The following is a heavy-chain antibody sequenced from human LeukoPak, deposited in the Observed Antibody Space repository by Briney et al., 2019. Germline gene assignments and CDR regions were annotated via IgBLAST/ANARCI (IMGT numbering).Heavy chain of an antibody. D-gene: IGHD3-16*01. V-gene: IGHV4-59*01. CDR2: AYYSGST. Sequence: PSETLSLTCTVSGGSISSYFWSWIRQPPGKGLEWIGYAYYSGSTNYNPSLKSRVTISVDTSKEQFSLKLSSATAADTAVYYCARVLDLSKRGLDAFDIWGQGTMVTVSS. CDR1: GGSISSYF. CDR3: ARVLDLSKRGLDAFDI. J-gene: IGHJ3*02.